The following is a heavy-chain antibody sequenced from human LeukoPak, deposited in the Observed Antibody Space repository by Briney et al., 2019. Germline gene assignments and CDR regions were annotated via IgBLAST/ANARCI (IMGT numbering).Heavy chain of an antibody. Sequence: ASETLSLTCTVSGGSISSYYWSWIRQPAGKGLESIGHISTSGSTNYNPSLKSRVTMSVDTSKNQFSLKLSSVTAADTAVYYCAKSNGYGLVDIWGQGTMVTASS. CDR2: ISTSGST. V-gene: IGHV4-4*07. CDR1: GGSISSYY. J-gene: IGHJ3*02. CDR3: AKSNGYGLVDI. D-gene: IGHD3-10*01.